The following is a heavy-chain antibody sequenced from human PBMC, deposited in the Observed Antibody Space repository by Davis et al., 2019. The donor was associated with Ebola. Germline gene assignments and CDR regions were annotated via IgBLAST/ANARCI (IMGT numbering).Heavy chain of an antibody. CDR3: ARGHNYAHEY. CDR2: VILKSGAT. CDR1: EYTFSNYA. D-gene: IGHD4-11*01. Sequence: ASVKVSCRASEYTFSNYAIHWVRQAPGQGLEWLGRVILKSGATNYAQKFQGRVTMTRDTSISTVYMELSSLRYDDTADYYCARGHNYAHEYWGQGTLVTVSS. J-gene: IGHJ4*02. V-gene: IGHV1-2*06.